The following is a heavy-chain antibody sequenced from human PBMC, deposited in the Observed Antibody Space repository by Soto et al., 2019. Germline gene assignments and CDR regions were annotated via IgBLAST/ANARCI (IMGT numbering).Heavy chain of an antibody. D-gene: IGHD3-22*01. CDR2: IYYSGST. J-gene: IGHJ3*02. CDR1: GGSISSYY. V-gene: IGHV4-59*01. Sequence: PSETLSLTCTVSGGSISSYYWSWIRQPPGKGLERIGYIYYSGSTNYNPSLKSRVTISVDTSKNQFSLKLSSVTAADTAVYYCARDASDYYDSSGYYRDAFDIWGQGTMVTVSS. CDR3: ARDASDYYDSSGYYRDAFDI.